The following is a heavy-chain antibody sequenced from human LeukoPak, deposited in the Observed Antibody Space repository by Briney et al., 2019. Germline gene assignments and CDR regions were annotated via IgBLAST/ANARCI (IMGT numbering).Heavy chain of an antibody. CDR1: GFTFSNYW. J-gene: IGHJ5*02. Sequence: GGSLRLSCAASGFTFSNYWMHWVRQAPGKGLVWVSRITSDGSSTSYADSVKGRFTISRDNAKNSLYLQMNSLRAEDTALYYCAKDDSRYYYGSGSKNWFDPWGQGTLVTVSS. D-gene: IGHD3-10*01. CDR3: AKDDSRYYYGSGSKNWFDP. V-gene: IGHV3-74*01. CDR2: ITSDGSST.